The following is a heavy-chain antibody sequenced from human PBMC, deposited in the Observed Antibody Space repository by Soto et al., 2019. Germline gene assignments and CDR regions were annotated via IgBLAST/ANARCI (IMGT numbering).Heavy chain of an antibody. CDR2: ISGSGGST. J-gene: IGHJ3*02. D-gene: IGHD3-10*01. CDR3: AKGRGVMDAFDI. V-gene: IGHV3-23*01. Sequence: PGGSLRLCCAASGFTFSSYAMSWVRQAPGKGLEWVSAISGSGGSTYCADSVKGRFTISRDNSKNTLYLQMNSLRAEDTAVYYCAKGRGVMDAFDIWGQGTMVTVSS. CDR1: GFTFSSYA.